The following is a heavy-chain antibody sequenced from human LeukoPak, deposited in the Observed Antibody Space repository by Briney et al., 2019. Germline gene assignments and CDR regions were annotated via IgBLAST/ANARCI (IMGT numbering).Heavy chain of an antibody. D-gene: IGHD6-13*01. CDR3: TTGIAAAGILH. V-gene: IGHV3-23*01. CDR1: GFTFSSYS. Sequence: GGSLRLSCAASGFTFSSYSMNWVRQAPGKGLEWVSAISGSGGSTYYADSVKGRFTISRDNSKNTLYLQMNSLRAEDTAVYYCTTGIAAAGILHWGQGTLVTVSS. J-gene: IGHJ4*02. CDR2: ISGSGGST.